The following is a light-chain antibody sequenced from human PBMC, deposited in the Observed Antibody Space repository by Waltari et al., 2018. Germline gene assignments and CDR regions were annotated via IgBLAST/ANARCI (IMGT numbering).Light chain of an antibody. CDR2: GAS. Sequence: EIVLTQSPGTLSLSPGERATLSCRASQSVSSSYLAWYQQKPGQAPRLLIYGASSRATGIPDRFSCIGSGTDFTLTIRRLEPEDFAVYYCQQYGSSPPATFGQGTKLEI. V-gene: IGKV3-20*01. J-gene: IGKJ2*01. CDR3: QQYGSSPPAT. CDR1: QSVSSSY.